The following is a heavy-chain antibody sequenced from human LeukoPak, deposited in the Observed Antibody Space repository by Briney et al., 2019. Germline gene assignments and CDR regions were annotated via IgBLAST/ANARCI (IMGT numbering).Heavy chain of an antibody. D-gene: IGHD3-10*01. CDR1: GYTFTSYG. V-gene: IGHV1-18*01. J-gene: IGHJ6*03. CDR3: ARDVSDLRSFSKYYYMDV. Sequence: ASVKVSCKASGYTFTSYGISWVQQAPGQGLEWMGWISAYNGNTNYAQKLQGRVTMTTDTSTSTAYMELRSLRSDDTAVYYCARDVSDLRSFSKYYYMDVWGKGTTVTVSS. CDR2: ISAYNGNT.